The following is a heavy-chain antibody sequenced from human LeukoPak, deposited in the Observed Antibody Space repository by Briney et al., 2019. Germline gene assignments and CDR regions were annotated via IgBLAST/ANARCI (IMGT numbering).Heavy chain of an antibody. J-gene: IGHJ6*03. V-gene: IGHV3-23*01. CDR3: AKRGYYYGSGSWIPYYYMDV. CDR1: GFTLSTYE. Sequence: PGGSLRLSCAASGFTLSTYEMNWVRQAPGKGLEWVSAISGSGGSTYYADSVKGRFTISRDNSKNTLYLQMNSLRAEDTAVYYCAKRGYYYGSGSWIPYYYMDVWGKGTTVTISS. CDR2: ISGSGGST. D-gene: IGHD3-10*01.